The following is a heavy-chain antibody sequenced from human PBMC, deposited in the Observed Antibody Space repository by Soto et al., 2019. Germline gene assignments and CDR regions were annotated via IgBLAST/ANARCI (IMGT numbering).Heavy chain of an antibody. V-gene: IGHV3-48*01. Sequence: EVQLVESGGGLVQPGGSLRLSCAASGFTFSSYSMNWVRQAPGKGLEWVSYISSSSSTIYYADSVKGRFTISRDNXXXXXXXXXXXXXXXXXXXXXXXXXXXXXXXXXXXXGMDVWGQGTTVTVSS. CDR2: ISSSSSTI. CDR1: GFTFSSYS. CDR3: XXXXXXXXXXXXXXGMDV. J-gene: IGHJ6*02.